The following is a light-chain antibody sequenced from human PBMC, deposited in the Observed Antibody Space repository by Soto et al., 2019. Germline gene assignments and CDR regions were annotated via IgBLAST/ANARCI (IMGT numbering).Light chain of an antibody. CDR2: GAS. V-gene: IGKV3-11*01. CDR1: QSVSSY. J-gene: IGKJ1*01. Sequence: EVVLTQSPATLPLSPGERATLSCRASQSVSSYLAWYQQKPGQAPRLLIYGASNRATGIPARFSGSRSGTEFTLTISSLEPEDFAVYYCQQRSSWPWTFGQGTKVDIK. CDR3: QQRSSWPWT.